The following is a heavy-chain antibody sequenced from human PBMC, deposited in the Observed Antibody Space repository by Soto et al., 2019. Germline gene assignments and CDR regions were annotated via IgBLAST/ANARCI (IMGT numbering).Heavy chain of an antibody. D-gene: IGHD6-19*01. Sequence: SETLSLTCAVSGGSFHGYFWGWVRQPPGKGLEWIGSIYYSGSTYYNTSLRSRVTISVDTSKNQFSLKLSSVTAADTAVFYCARHYSSGSRNWFDPWGQGTLVTVSS. V-gene: IGHV4-39*01. CDR2: IYYSGST. J-gene: IGHJ5*02. CDR3: ARHYSSGSRNWFDP. CDR1: GGSFHGYF.